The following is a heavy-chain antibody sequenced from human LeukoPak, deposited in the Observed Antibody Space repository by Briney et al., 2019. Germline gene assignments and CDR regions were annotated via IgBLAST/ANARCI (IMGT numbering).Heavy chain of an antibody. Sequence: GGSLRLSCAASGFTFSSYAMSWVRQAPGKGLEWVSAISGSGGSRYYADSVKGRSTISRDHSKNTLYLQMNSLRAEDTAVYYCAKDWFGPYDSSGYLDYWGQGTLVTVSS. CDR2: ISGSGGSR. D-gene: IGHD3-22*01. V-gene: IGHV3-23*01. CDR1: GFTFSSYA. J-gene: IGHJ4*02. CDR3: AKDWFGPYDSSGYLDY.